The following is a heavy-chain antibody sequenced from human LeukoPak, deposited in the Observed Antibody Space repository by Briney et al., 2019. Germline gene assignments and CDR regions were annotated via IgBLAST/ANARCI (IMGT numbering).Heavy chain of an antibody. V-gene: IGHV4-30-4*01. CDR2: IYYSGST. D-gene: IGHD4-17*01. J-gene: IGHJ4*02. CDR1: GGSISSGDYY. CDR3: ARNNYGDSHFDY. Sequence: SQTLSLTCTVSGGSISSGDYYWSWIRQPPGKGLEWIGYIYYSGSTYYNPSLKSRVTISVDTSKNQFSLKLSSVTAADTAVCYCARNNYGDSHFDYWGQGTLVTVSS.